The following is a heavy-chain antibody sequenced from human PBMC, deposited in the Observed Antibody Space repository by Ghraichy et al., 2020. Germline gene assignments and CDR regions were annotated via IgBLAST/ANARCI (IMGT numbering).Heavy chain of an antibody. V-gene: IGHV3-64*01. CDR1: GFTFGNYA. J-gene: IGHJ4*02. CDR2: ISSDGGST. Sequence: GGSLRLSCAASGFTFGNYAMHWVRQAPGKGLEYVSAISSDGGSTYYASSVKGRFTISRDTSKNTLYLQMGSLRAEDMAVYYCARATYDFWSGYKDWGQGTLVTVSS. CDR3: ARATYDFWSGYKD. D-gene: IGHD3-3*01.